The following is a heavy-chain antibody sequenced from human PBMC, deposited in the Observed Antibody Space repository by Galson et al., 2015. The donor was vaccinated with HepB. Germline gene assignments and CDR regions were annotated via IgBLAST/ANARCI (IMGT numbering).Heavy chain of an antibody. CDR1: GFTFSNAW. V-gene: IGHV3-15*01. J-gene: IGHJ4*02. D-gene: IGHD4-17*01. Sequence: SLRLSCAASGFTFSNAWMSWVRQAPGKGLEWVGRIKSKTDGGTTDYAAPVKGRFTISRDDSKNTLYLQMNSLKTEDTAVYYCTTEADDYAPYYFDYWGQGTLVTVSS. CDR3: TTEADDYAPYYFDY. CDR2: IKSKTDGGTT.